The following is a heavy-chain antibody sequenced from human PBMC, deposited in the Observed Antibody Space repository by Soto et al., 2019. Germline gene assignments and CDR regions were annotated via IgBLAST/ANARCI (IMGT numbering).Heavy chain of an antibody. CDR1: GFTFSSYA. D-gene: IGHD3-16*02. CDR3: AKRRLNTITSLSDW. V-gene: IGHV3-23*01. J-gene: IGHJ1*01. Sequence: GGSLRLSCAASGFTFSSYAMSWVRQAPGKGLEWVSAISGSGGSTYYADSVKGRFTISRDNSKNTLHLQMNSLRDDDTAIYYCAKRRLNTITSLSDWWGQGVQVTVSS. CDR2: ISGSGGST.